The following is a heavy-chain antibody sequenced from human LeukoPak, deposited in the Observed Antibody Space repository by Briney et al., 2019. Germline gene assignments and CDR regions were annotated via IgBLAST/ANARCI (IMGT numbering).Heavy chain of an antibody. V-gene: IGHV1-2*02. CDR2: IYPNSGGT. J-gene: IGHJ4*02. CDR1: GYTFTGYY. CDR3: ATSSGWKSNIDY. D-gene: IGHD6-19*01. Sequence: ASVKVSCKASGYTFTGYYMHWVRQAPGQGLEWMGWIYPNSGGTNYAQKFQGRVTVTRDTSISTAYMELSRLRSDDTAVFYCATSSGWKSNIDYWGQGTLVTVSS.